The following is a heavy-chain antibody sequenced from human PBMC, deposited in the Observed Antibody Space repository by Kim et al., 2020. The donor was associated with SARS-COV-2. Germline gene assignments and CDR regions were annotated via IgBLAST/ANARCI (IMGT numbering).Heavy chain of an antibody. Sequence: HYADPGKGRFTISRDSTKNTLDLQMNSLRVEDTAVYYCARDPSAVGAPTPWGQGTLVTVSS. J-gene: IGHJ5*02. V-gene: IGHV3-53*01. CDR3: ARDPSAVGAPTP. D-gene: IGHD1-26*01.